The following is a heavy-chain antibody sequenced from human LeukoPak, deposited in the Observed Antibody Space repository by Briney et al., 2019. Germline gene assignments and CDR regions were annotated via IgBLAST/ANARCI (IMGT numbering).Heavy chain of an antibody. Sequence: GGSLRLSCAASGFXFSSYSMSWVRQAPGKGLEWVSSISSSSSYIYYADSVKGRFTTSRDNAQNSLFLQMNSLRAEDTAVYYCARAAVAGQTFDFWGQGTLVTVSS. V-gene: IGHV3-21*01. D-gene: IGHD6-19*01. CDR2: ISSSSSYI. CDR3: ARAAVAGQTFDF. CDR1: GFXFSSYS. J-gene: IGHJ4*02.